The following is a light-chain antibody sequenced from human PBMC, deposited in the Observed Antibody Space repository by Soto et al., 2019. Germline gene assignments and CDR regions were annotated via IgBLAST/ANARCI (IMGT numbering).Light chain of an antibody. V-gene: IGKV1-33*01. J-gene: IGKJ4*01. CDR3: QQYDDLLPLT. CDR1: QDISNY. Sequence: DIQMTQSPSSLSASVGDRVIITCQASQDISNYLNWYQQKPGRAPKLLIYGASNLETGVPSRFSGSGSGTDFTFTISSLQPEDIATYYCQQYDDLLPLTFGGGTKVEIK. CDR2: GAS.